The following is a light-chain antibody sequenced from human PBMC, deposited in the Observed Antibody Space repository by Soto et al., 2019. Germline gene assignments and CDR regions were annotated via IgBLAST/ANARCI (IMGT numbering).Light chain of an antibody. CDR1: SSDVGGYNY. CDR3: SSYISSSTLV. Sequence: QSALTQPASVSGSPGQSITISCTGTSSDVGGYNYVSWYQQHPGKAPKLMIYDVSNRTSGVSNRFSGSKSGNTASLTISGLQAEYEGDYYCSSYISSSTLVFGGGTKVTVL. V-gene: IGLV2-14*01. J-gene: IGLJ3*02. CDR2: DVS.